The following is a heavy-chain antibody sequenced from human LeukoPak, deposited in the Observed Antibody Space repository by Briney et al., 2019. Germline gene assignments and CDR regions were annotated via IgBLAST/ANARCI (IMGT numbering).Heavy chain of an antibody. CDR2: ISGSGGDT. Sequence: GGSLRLSCAASGFTFSSYAMSWVRQAPGKGLEWVSAISGSGGDTYYADSVKGRFTISRDNSKNTLYLQMNSLRAEDTAVYYCARNHYYDILTGYVTYGMDVWGQGTTVTVSS. CDR1: GFTFSSYA. J-gene: IGHJ6*01. CDR3: ARNHYYDILTGYVTYGMDV. V-gene: IGHV3-23*01. D-gene: IGHD3-9*01.